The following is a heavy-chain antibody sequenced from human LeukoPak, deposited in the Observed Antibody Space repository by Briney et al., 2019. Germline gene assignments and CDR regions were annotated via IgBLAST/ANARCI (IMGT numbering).Heavy chain of an antibody. J-gene: IGHJ3*02. CDR2: MNPNSGNT. V-gene: IGHV1-8*01. Sequence: ASVKISCKASGYRFTTYDINWVRQATGQGLEWMGWMNPNSGNTGYAQKFQGSVNMTRNISTGTAYMELSSLKSEDTAVYYCARVNTYYYGSGVSRAFHMWGQGTMVTVSS. D-gene: IGHD3-10*01. CDR1: GYRFTTYD. CDR3: ARVNTYYYGSGVSRAFHM.